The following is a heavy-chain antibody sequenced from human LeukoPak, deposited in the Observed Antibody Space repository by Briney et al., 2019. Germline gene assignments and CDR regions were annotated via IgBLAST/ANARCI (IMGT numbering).Heavy chain of an antibody. D-gene: IGHD1-14*01. CDR2: ISSGSSTI. V-gene: IGHV3-48*04. CDR1: GFTFSSYS. Sequence: GGSLRLSCAASGFTFSSYSMNWVRQAPGKGLEWVSYISSGSSTIYYADSVKGRFTISRDNAKNSLYLQMNSLRAEDTAVYYCARVSNMTPGTWGQGTLVTVSS. CDR3: ARVSNMTPGT. J-gene: IGHJ5*02.